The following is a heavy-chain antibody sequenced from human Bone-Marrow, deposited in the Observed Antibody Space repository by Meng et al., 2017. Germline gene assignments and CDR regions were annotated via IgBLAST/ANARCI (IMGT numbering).Heavy chain of an antibody. D-gene: IGHD6-6*01. CDR3: ARSPSAQAARPGYIANY. V-gene: IGHV3-33*08. Sequence: QGQLQQWGAGMFQPSETLFLTCAVYGGSFSGYYWSWIRQPPGKGLEWVAVIWYDGSNKYYADSVKGRFTISRDNSKNTLYLQMNSLRAEDTAVYYCARSPSAQAARPGYIANYWGQGTLVTVSS. CDR1: GGSFSGYY. J-gene: IGHJ4*02. CDR2: IWYDGSNK.